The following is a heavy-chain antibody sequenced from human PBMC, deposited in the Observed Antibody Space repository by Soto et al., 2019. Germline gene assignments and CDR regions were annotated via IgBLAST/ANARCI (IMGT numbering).Heavy chain of an antibody. CDR2: IIGSGTST. Sequence: EVQLLESGGGLVQPGGSLRLSCAASGFTFSTYVMSWVRQAPGKGLEWVSTIIGSGTSTYYADSVKGRFTISRDNSRNTLYLQLNSLRAEYTAVYYCAKPDSWGQGTLVTVSS. CDR1: GFTFSTYV. CDR3: AKPDS. J-gene: IGHJ4*02. V-gene: IGHV3-23*01.